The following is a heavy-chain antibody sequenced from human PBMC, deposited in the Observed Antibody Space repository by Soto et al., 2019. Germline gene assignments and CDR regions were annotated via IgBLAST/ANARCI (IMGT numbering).Heavy chain of an antibody. D-gene: IGHD4-17*01. CDR3: AKGNYAYYYYYMDV. CDR2: ISWNSGDV. J-gene: IGHJ6*03. V-gene: IGHV3-9*01. CDR1: GFTFDDYA. Sequence: EVQLVESGGGLVQPGRSLRLSCAATGFTFDDYAMHWFRQAPGKGLEWVSSISWNSGDVGYADSVKGRFTISRDNAKNSLHLQMNSLRAEDTALYYCAKGNYAYYYYYMDVWGKGTTVTVSS.